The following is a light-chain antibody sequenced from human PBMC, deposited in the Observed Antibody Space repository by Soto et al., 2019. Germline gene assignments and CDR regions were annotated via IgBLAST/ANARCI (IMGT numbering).Light chain of an antibody. CDR3: HQYNNWPWT. Sequence: ETMKSPSPLTPSVSPGDTTTLPSRASQRVSNHFAWYQQKPGQAPRLLIYAASTRAAGVPVRFSGSGSETEFTLTIRSLQSEDFALYYCHQYNNWPWTFGQGTKVDIK. V-gene: IGKV3-15*01. CDR1: QRVSNH. CDR2: AAS. J-gene: IGKJ1*01.